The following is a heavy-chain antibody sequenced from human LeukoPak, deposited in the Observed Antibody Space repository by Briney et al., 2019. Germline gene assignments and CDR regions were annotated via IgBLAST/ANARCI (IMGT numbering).Heavy chain of an antibody. J-gene: IGHJ6*04. Sequence: GGSLRLSCAASGFTFSSYTMNWVRQAPGKGLEWVSYISSSGSTIYYADSVKGRFTISRDNAKNSLYLQMNRLRAEDTAVYYCASLGNSSTWYERGVDVWGKGTTVTISS. CDR1: GFTFSSYT. V-gene: IGHV3-48*04. CDR2: ISSSGSTI. D-gene: IGHD6-13*01. CDR3: ASLGNSSTWYERGVDV.